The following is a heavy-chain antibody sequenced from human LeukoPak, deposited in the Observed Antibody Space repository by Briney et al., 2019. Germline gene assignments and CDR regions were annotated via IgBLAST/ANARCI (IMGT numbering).Heavy chain of an antibody. CDR2: IYYSGST. D-gene: IGHD3-10*01. J-gene: IGHJ4*02. CDR3: ARDPTGFGGIDS. V-gene: IGHV4-31*03. CDR1: GGSISSGGNY. Sequence: PSETLSLTCTVSGGSISSGGNYWSWIRQHPGKGLEWIGYIYYSGSTYYNPSLKSRVTISVDTSKNQLSLKLTSVTAADTAVYYCARDPTGFGGIDSWGQGTLVTVSS.